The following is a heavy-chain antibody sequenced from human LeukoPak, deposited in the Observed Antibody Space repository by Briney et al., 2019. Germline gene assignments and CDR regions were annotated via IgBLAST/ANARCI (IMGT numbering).Heavy chain of an antibody. J-gene: IGHJ5*02. CDR2: IYQTGAT. CDR1: GGSISNYY. CDR3: ARGDYSSSWYGNNWFDP. Sequence: SETLSLTCIVSGGSISNYYWSWFRQPPGKGLEWIGYIYQTGATSYNPSLKSRVTISIDTSKNQFSLKLSSVTAADTAVYYCARGDYSSSWYGNNWFDPWGQGTLVTVSS. V-gene: IGHV4-59*01. D-gene: IGHD6-13*01.